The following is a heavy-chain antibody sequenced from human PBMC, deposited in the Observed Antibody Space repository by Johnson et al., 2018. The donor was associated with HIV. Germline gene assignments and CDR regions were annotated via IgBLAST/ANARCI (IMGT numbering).Heavy chain of an antibody. V-gene: IGHV3-49*04. CDR3: TRERGYTYGFNDAFDI. Sequence: EVHLVESGGGLVQPGRSMRLSCTTSGFTFGDYAMSWVRQAPGKGLEWIGFIRSKAYGGTTEYAASVKGRFTISRDDSKSIAYLQMNSLKTEDAAVYYCTRERGYTYGFNDAFDIWGQGTMVTVSS. CDR2: IRSKAYGGTT. CDR1: GFTFGDYA. D-gene: IGHD5-18*01. J-gene: IGHJ3*02.